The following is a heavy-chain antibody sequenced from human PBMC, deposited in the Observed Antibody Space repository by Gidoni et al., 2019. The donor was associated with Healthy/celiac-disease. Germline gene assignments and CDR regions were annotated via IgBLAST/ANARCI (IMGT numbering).Heavy chain of an antibody. J-gene: IGHJ4*02. Sequence: QVQLQESGPGLVKPSETLSLTCTVSGYSISSGYYWGWLRQPPGKGLEWIGSIYHSGSTYYNPSLKSRVTISVDTAKNQFSLKLSSVTAADTAVYYCARGAVAGTGSFDYWGQGTLVTVSS. CDR3: ARGAVAGTGSFDY. V-gene: IGHV4-38-2*02. CDR2: IYHSGST. D-gene: IGHD6-19*01. CDR1: GYSISSGYY.